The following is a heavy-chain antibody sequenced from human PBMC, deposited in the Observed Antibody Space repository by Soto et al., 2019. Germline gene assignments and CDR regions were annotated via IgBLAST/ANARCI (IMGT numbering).Heavy chain of an antibody. CDR3: ASWRSYSGSYCFDY. D-gene: IGHD1-26*01. CDR2: VVPMYDSV. J-gene: IGHJ4*02. Sequence: SVKVSCKASGVTFNSYTINWVRQAPGRGLEWVGQVVPMYDSVNYAENFQGRVTITADKSTKTAYMELTSLRSEDTALYFCASWRSYSGSYCFDYWGQGTLVTVSS. V-gene: IGHV1-69*06. CDR1: GVTFNSYT.